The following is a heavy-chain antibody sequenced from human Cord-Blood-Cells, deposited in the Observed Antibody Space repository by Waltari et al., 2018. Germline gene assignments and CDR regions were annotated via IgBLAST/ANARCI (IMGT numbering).Heavy chain of an antibody. J-gene: IGHJ3*02. CDR3: ARGDYSNYRDAFDI. Sequence: QVQLVQSGAEVKKPGSSVKVSCKASGGTFSSYAISWVRQAPGQGLEWMGGISPICGTANYEQKFQGRVTITADESTSTAYMELSSLRSEDTAVYYCARGDYSNYRDAFDIWGQGTMVTVSS. CDR1: GGTFSSYA. CDR2: ISPICGTA. V-gene: IGHV1-69*12. D-gene: IGHD4-4*01.